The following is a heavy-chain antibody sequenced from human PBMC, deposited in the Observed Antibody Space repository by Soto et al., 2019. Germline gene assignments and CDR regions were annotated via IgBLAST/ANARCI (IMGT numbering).Heavy chain of an antibody. J-gene: IGHJ4*02. V-gene: IGHV3-11*01. D-gene: IGHD2-2*02. CDR2: ISSSGNTI. CDR3: ARDQFYTDSRQFDY. CDR1: GFTFSDSY. Sequence: QVQLVESGGGLVKPGGSLRLSCAASGFTFSDSYMSWIRQAPGKGLEWVSFISSSGNTIYYTDSVKGRFTISRDDAKNSLYLHMNSLSAEDTAVYYCARDQFYTDSRQFDYWGRGTLVTVSS.